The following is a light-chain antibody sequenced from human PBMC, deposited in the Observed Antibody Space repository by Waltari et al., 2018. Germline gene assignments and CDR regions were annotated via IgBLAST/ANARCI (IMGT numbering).Light chain of an antibody. Sequence: DIQLTQSPSSLSASVGDRVSITCRASVSIGNRLNWYQQRPGKAPKLLIYAASTLQSGVPSRFTGSGSGTDFTLTISSLQPEDFATYYCQQSYTTPRTYKNPRTFGQGTQVEIK. CDR3: QQSYTTPRTYKNPRT. J-gene: IGKJ1*01. CDR2: AAS. CDR1: VSIGNR. V-gene: IGKV1-39*01.